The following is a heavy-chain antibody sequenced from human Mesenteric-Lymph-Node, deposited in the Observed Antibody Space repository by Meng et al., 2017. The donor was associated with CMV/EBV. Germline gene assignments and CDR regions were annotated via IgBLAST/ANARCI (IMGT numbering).Heavy chain of an antibody. Sequence: GGSLRLSCAASGFTLSSYAMHWVRQAPGKGLEWVAVISYDGSNKYYADSVKGRFTISRDNSKNTLYLQMNSLRAEDTAVYYCASVRRHYDFWSGYWDYWGQGTLVTVSS. J-gene: IGHJ4*02. V-gene: IGHV3-30-3*01. CDR2: ISYDGSNK. D-gene: IGHD3-3*01. CDR3: ASVRRHYDFWSGYWDY. CDR1: GFTLSSYA.